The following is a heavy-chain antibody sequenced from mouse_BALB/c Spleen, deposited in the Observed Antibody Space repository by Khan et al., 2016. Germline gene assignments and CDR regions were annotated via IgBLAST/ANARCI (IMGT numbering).Heavy chain of an antibody. D-gene: IGHD2-4*01. V-gene: IGHV5-17*02. CDR2: ISSGSSTI. J-gene: IGHJ4*01. Sequence: EVQLVESGGDLVKPGGSLKLSCAASGFTFSSFGMHWVRQAPEKGLEWVAYISSGSSTIYYADTVKGRFTISRDNPKNTLFLQMTSLRSEDTAMYYCARDDYDYAMDYWGQGTSVTVSS. CDR1: GFTFSSFG. CDR3: ARDDYDYAMDY.